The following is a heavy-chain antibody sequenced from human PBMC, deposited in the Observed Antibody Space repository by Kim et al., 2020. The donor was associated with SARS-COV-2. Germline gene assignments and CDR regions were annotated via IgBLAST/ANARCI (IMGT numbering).Heavy chain of an antibody. J-gene: IGHJ6*01. CDR3: TRALDGLWFGESNYYYGMDV. CDR2: IRSKANSYAT. CDR1: GFTFSGSA. V-gene: IGHV3-73*01. Sequence: GGSLRLSCAASGFTFSGSAMHWVRQASGKGLEWVGRIRSKANSYATAYAASVKGRFTISRDDSKNTAYLQMNSLKTEDTAVYYCTRALDGLWFGESNYYYGMDV. D-gene: IGHD3-10*01.